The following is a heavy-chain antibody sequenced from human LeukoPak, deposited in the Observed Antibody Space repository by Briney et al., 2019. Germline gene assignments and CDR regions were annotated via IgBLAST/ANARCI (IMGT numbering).Heavy chain of an antibody. CDR2: IYPGDSDT. CDR3: ARATVPAVFRGWFDP. Sequence: GESLKISCKGSGYSFTSYWIGWVRQMPGKGLEWMGIIYPGDSDTRYSPSFQGQVTISADKSISTAYLQWSSLKASDIAMYYCARATVPAVFRGWFDPWGQGTLVTVSS. V-gene: IGHV5-51*01. CDR1: GYSFTSYW. J-gene: IGHJ5*02. D-gene: IGHD2-2*01.